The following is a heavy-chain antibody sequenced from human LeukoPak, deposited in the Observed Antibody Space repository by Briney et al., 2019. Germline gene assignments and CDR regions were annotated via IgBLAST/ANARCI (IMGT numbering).Heavy chain of an antibody. CDR1: GGSISSGGYY. J-gene: IGHJ2*01. CDR3: ARVRYGDSTRYFDL. CDR2: IYYSGST. V-gene: IGHV4-31*03. Sequence: PSETLSLTCTVSGGSISSGGYYWSWIRQHPGKGLEWIGYIYYSGSTYYNPSLKSRVTISIDTSKNQFSLKLSSVTAADTAVYYCARVRYGDSTRYFDLWGRGTLVTVSS. D-gene: IGHD4-17*01.